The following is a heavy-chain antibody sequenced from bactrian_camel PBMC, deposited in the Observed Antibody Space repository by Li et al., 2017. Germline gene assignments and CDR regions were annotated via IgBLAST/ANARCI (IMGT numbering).Heavy chain of an antibody. CDR1: EFSKNTKC. V-gene: IGHV3S60*01. J-gene: IGHJ4*01. D-gene: IGHD1*01. CDR2: IERRGRI. Sequence: HVQLVESGGGSAQAGGSLRLSCVVAEFSKNTKCMGWFRQAQGQEREGLACIERRGRIHYAASVKGRFTISQDNAKSTLYLQLSNVGPGDTATYYCAKAFYALSESYHVKGQGTQVTVS.